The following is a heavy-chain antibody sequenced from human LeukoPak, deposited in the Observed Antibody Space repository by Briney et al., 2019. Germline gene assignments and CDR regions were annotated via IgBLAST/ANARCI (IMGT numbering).Heavy chain of an antibody. D-gene: IGHD6-13*01. CDR2: IRYDGSNK. V-gene: IGHV3-30*02. J-gene: IGHJ4*02. CDR3: AKGGIIAAATFDY. Sequence: GGSLRLSCAASGFTFSSYGMHRGREAPGRGLEWVTFIRYDGSNKYYADSVKGRFTLSRDNSKNTVYLQMNSLGEEDTAVYYCAKGGIIAAATFDYWGQGTLVTVSS. CDR1: GFTFSSYG.